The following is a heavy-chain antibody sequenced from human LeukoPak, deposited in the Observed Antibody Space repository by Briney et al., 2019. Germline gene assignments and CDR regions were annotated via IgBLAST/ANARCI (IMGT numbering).Heavy chain of an antibody. CDR3: ATPPWGYCSSTSCYGPRY. CDR2: IKEDGSEK. D-gene: IGHD2-2*01. V-gene: IGHV3-7*01. Sequence: GGSLRLSCAASGFTFSSYWMTWVRQAPGQGLEWVAYIKEDGSEKYYVDSVKGRFTISRDNTKNSLYLQMNSLRAEDTAVYYCATPPWGYCSSTSCYGPRYWGQGTLVTVSS. J-gene: IGHJ4*02. CDR1: GFTFSSYW.